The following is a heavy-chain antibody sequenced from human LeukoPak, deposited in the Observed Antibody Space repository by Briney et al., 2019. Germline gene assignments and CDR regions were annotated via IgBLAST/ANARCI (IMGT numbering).Heavy chain of an antibody. J-gene: IGHJ4*02. D-gene: IGHD6-13*01. CDR1: GGSISCYY. CDR3: ARGQYSGSWSYYFDY. V-gene: IGHV4-59*01. CDR2: ISYSGST. Sequence: SETLSLTCTVSGGSISCYYWNWIRQPPGKGLEWIGYISYSGSTNYNPSLKSRVTISLDTSKNQFSLQLSSVTAADTAVYYCARGQYSGSWSYYFDYWGQGTLVTASP.